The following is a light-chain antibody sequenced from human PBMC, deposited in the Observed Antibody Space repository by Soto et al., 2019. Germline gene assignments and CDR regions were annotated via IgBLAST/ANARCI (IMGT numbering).Light chain of an antibody. V-gene: IGKV3-20*01. CDR1: QNVDSRY. Sequence: DIVLTQSPGTLSLSPGERATLSCRASQNVDSRYLAWYQQQTGQAHGVLIYGSEISAAKDPDRFSGRGPRKDFTLTISRLDPEDFAVYYCQQYGNSHRTSGGETKVDSK. J-gene: IGKJ4*01. CDR3: QQYGNSHRT. CDR2: GSE.